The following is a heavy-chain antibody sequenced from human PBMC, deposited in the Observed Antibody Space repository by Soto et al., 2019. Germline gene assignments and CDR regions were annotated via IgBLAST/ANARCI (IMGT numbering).Heavy chain of an antibody. CDR3: ARDKVEQQLSQKFYYYGMDV. Sequence: PGESLKISCKGSGYSFTSYWIGWVRPMPGKGLEWMGIIYPGDSDTRYSPSFQGQVTISADKSISTAYLQWSSLKASDTAMYYCARDKVEQQLSQKFYYYGMDVWGQGTTVTVSS. D-gene: IGHD6-13*01. J-gene: IGHJ6*02. CDR1: GYSFTSYW. V-gene: IGHV5-51*01. CDR2: IYPGDSDT.